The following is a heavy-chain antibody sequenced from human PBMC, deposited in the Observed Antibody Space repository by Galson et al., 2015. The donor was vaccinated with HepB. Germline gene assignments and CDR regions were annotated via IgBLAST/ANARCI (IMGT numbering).Heavy chain of an antibody. D-gene: IGHD5-18*01. J-gene: IGHJ4*02. CDR2: INQDGSEK. V-gene: IGHV3-7*03. CDR1: GFTFSNYW. CDR3: ASLRRAIGYSFGYYFDS. Sequence: SLRLSCAGSGFTFSNYWRTWVPQAPGNGLEWVANINQDGSEKYYVDSVKGRFTITRDNTEKSLYLQMTSLTAEDTAVYYCASLRRAIGYSFGYYFDSWGQGTLVTVSS.